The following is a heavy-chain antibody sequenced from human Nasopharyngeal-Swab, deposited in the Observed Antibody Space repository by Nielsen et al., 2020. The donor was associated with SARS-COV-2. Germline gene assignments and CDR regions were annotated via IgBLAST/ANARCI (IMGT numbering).Heavy chain of an antibody. CDR3: AAEATGTDAFDI. V-gene: IGHV3-30*04. D-gene: IGHD6-13*01. Sequence: GESLKISCAASGFTFSDYPMYWLRQAPGQGLEWVAVITYVGRHAAYADSVRGRFTISRDNSKNTLYLQMNSLRAEDTAVYYCAAEATGTDAFDIWGQGTMVTVSS. CDR2: ITYVGRHA. J-gene: IGHJ3*02. CDR1: GFTFSDYP.